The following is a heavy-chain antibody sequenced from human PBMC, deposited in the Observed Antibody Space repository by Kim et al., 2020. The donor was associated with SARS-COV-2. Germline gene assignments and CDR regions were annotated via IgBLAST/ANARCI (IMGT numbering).Heavy chain of an antibody. J-gene: IGHJ6*03. V-gene: IGHV3-30*18. CDR3: AKLNFQGGLQPNIYYMDV. D-gene: IGHD4-4*01. CDR2: ISYDGSNK. Sequence: GGSLRLSCAASGFTFSSYGMHWVRQAPGKGLEWVAVISYDGSNKYYADSVKGRFTISRDNSKNTLYLQMNSLRAEDTAVYYCAKLNFQGGLQPNIYYMDVWGKGTTVTVSS. CDR1: GFTFSSYG.